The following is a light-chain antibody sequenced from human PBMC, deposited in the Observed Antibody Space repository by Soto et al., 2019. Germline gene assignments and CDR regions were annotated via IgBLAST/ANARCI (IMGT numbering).Light chain of an antibody. CDR2: GNS. Sequence: QAVVTQPPSASGAPGQRVTISCSGSSSNIGSNYVYWYQQFPGTAPKLLIYGNSNRPSGVPDRFSGSKSGTSASLAITGLQAEDEADYYCQSYDSSLRVFGTGTKLTVL. J-gene: IGLJ1*01. CDR3: QSYDSSLRV. V-gene: IGLV1-40*01. CDR1: SSNIGSNY.